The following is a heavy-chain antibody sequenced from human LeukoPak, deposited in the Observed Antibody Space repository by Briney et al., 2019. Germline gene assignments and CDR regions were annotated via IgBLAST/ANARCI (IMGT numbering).Heavy chain of an antibody. Sequence: ASVKVSCKASGYTFTNYGITWVRQAPGQGLEWMGWISGHQGNTKYAQNFQDRVTMTIDTSTSTAYMDLRSLRSDDTAIYFCARSDLATITAGPFEYWGQGTLVAVSS. J-gene: IGHJ4*02. D-gene: IGHD5-12*01. CDR2: ISGHQGNT. CDR1: GYTFTNYG. CDR3: ARSDLATITAGPFEY. V-gene: IGHV1-18*01.